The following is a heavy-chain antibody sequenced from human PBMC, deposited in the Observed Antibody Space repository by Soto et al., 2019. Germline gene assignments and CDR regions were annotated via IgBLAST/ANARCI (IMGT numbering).Heavy chain of an antibody. CDR3: ARDHVATINRYYYGMDV. CDR1: GFTFSSYA. V-gene: IGHV3-30-3*01. J-gene: IGHJ6*02. Sequence: QVQLVESGGGVVQPGRSLRLSCAASGFTFSSYAMHWVRQAPGKGLEWVAVISYDGSNKYYADSVKGRFTISRDNSKNTLYLQMNSLRAEDTAVYYCARDHVATINRYYYGMDVWGQGTTVTVSS. CDR2: ISYDGSNK. D-gene: IGHD5-12*01.